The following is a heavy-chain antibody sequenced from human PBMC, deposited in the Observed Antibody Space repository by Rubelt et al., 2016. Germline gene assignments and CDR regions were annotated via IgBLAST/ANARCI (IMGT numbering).Heavy chain of an antibody. CDR3: AKDHDSGGYYTSCDY. J-gene: IGHJ4*02. CDR1: RFTFSNYA. D-gene: IGHD1-26*01. V-gene: IGHV3-23*04. Sequence: EVQLVESGGGLVQPGGSLRLSCAASRFTFSNYAMTWVRQAPGKGLEWVSAISGRGGSTYYADSVKTLYLEMDSLRAEDTAVYYCAKDHDSGGYYTSCDYWGQGTLVTVSS. CDR2: ISGRGGST.